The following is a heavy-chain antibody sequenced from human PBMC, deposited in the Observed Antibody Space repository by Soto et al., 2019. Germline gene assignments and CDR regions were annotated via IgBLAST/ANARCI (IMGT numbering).Heavy chain of an antibody. CDR2: INHSGST. CDR1: GGSFSGYY. CDR3: ARAPRKGFWSGYSYNWFDP. Sequence: PSETLSLTCAVYGGSFSGYYWSWIRQPPGKGLEWIGEINHSGSTNYNPSLKSRVTISVDTSKNQFSLKLSSVTAADTAVYYCARAPRKGFWSGYSYNWFDPWGQGTLVTVS. J-gene: IGHJ5*02. D-gene: IGHD3-3*01. V-gene: IGHV4-34*01.